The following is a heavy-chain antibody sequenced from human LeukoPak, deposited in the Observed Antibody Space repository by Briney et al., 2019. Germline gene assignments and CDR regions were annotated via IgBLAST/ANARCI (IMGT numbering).Heavy chain of an antibody. J-gene: IGHJ4*02. CDR3: AKDLGTYSSRGNHFDY. D-gene: IGHD6-19*01. CDR2: IRHDGGNK. Sequence: GGSLRLSCAASGFTFSTYGMHWVRQAPGKGLEWVAFIRHDGGNKYYEDSVKGRFTISRDNSKNTLYLQMSSLRVEDTAVYYCAKDLGTYSSRGNHFDYWGQGTLVTVSS. CDR1: GFTFSTYG. V-gene: IGHV3-30*02.